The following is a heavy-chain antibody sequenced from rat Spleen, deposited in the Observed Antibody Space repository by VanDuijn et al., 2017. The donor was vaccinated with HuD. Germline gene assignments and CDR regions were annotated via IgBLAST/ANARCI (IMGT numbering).Heavy chain of an antibody. CDR3: ARGIGTPGLDY. J-gene: IGHJ2*01. CDR2: IWNTGGT. V-gene: IGHV2-41*01. D-gene: IGHD1-5*01. Sequence: QVQLKESGPGLVQPSQTLSLTCTVAGFSLTSYNVHWVRQPPGKGLEWMGVIWNTGGTRYNSALKSRLSISKDTSKSQVFLKMNSLQTEDTATYYCARGIGTPGLDYWGQGVMVTVSS. CDR1: GFSLTSYN.